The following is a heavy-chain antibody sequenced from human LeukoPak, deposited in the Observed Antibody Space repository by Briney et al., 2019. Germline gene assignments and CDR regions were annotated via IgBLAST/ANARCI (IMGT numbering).Heavy chain of an antibody. D-gene: IGHD6-19*01. J-gene: IGHJ5*02. Sequence: ASVKVSCKASGGTFISYAISWVRQAPGQGLEWMGGIIPIFGTANYAQKFQGRVTITADESTSTAYMELSSLRSEDTAVYYCARDKEWYSSGWYWFDPWGQGTLVTVSS. CDR3: ARDKEWYSSGWYWFDP. CDR2: IIPIFGTA. CDR1: GGTFISYA. V-gene: IGHV1-69*13.